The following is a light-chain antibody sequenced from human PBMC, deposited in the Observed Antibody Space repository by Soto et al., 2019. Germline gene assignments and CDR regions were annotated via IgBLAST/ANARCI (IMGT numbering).Light chain of an antibody. CDR3: SSYRSTNTVV. CDR1: GSDIGGFNY. CDR2: DVT. V-gene: IGLV2-14*01. Sequence: QSALTQPASVSGSPGQSITLSCTGTGSDIGGFNYVSWYQQCPGKAPKLMIFDVTSRPSGVSHRFSGSKSGNTASLTISGLQPEDEADYYCSSYRSTNTVVFGGGTKLTVL. J-gene: IGLJ2*01.